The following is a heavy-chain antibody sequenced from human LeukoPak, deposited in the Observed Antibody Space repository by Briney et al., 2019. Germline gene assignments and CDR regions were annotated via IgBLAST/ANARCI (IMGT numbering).Heavy chain of an antibody. D-gene: IGHD3-10*01. CDR3: ARTRYYYNSRSYGAPYYFDY. Sequence: SSETLSLTCTVSGYSISSGYYWGWIRQPPGKGLEWIANIYYSGGTYYKPSLKSRVTISVDTSKNQFSPKLSSVTAADTAVYYCARTRYYYNSRSYGAPYYFDYWGQGTLVTVSS. CDR2: IYYSGGT. J-gene: IGHJ4*02. CDR1: GYSISSGYY. V-gene: IGHV4-38-2*02.